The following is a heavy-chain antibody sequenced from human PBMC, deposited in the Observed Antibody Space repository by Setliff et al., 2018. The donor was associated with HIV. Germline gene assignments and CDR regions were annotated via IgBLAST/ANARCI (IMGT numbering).Heavy chain of an antibody. V-gene: IGHV1-69-2*01. D-gene: IGHD6-19*01. CDR2: VDPDDGKT. J-gene: IGHJ4*02. CDR1: GYTFTDYY. CDR3: AADRADFIPVASFDR. Sequence: ASVKVSCKASGYTFTDYYIHWVRQAPGQGLEWMGRVDPDDGKTIYAEKFQGRVTITSDKSTDTAYMELSSLRSDDTAVYYRAADRADFIPVASFDRWGQGTLVTVSS.